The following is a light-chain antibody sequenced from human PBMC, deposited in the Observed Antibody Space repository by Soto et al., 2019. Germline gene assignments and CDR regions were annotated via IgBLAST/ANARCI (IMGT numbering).Light chain of an antibody. CDR3: CSYAGSYTWV. J-gene: IGLJ1*01. CDR1: SSDVGGYNY. V-gene: IGLV2-11*01. Sequence: QSALTQPRSVSGSPGQSVTISCTGTSSDVGGYNYVSWYQQHPGKAPKLMIYDVSKRPSGVPDRFSGSKSGTTASLTISGLQAEDEADYYCCSYAGSYTWVFGPGTKVT. CDR2: DVS.